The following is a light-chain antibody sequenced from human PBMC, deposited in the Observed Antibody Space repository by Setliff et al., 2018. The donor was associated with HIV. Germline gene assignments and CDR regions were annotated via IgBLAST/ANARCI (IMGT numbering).Light chain of an antibody. J-gene: IGKJ3*01. V-gene: IGKV3D-20*01. CDR1: QSVYSSH. CDR2: DAS. CDR3: QQYGTSPFT. Sequence: EIVLTQSPGTVSLSPGERATLSCRASQSVYSSHLAWYQQKPGLAPRLLIYDASSRATGIPDRFSGSGSGTDFTLTISRLEPEDFAVYYCQQYGTSPFTFGPGTKVDIK.